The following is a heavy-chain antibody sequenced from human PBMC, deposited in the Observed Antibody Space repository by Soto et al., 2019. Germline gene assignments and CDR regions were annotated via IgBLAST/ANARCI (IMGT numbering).Heavy chain of an antibody. CDR3: ARDPEAFCSGDRCYASDF. Sequence: SETLSLTCTVSGGSSSSGNYYWSWIRQPPGKGLEWIGYIYYSGNTYYNPPLRSRVTISVDTSKNQFSLKLKSVTAADTAVYYCARDPEAFCSGDRCYASDFWGRGTLVTVSS. J-gene: IGHJ4*02. CDR2: IYYSGNT. D-gene: IGHD2-15*01. V-gene: IGHV4-30-4*01. CDR1: GGSSSSGNYY.